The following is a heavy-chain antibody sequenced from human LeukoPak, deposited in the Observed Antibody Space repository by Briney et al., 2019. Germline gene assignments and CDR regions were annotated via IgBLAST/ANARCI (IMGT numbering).Heavy chain of an antibody. CDR2: IYYSGST. V-gene: IGHV4-30-4*01. CDR3: ASLIQTNWFDP. Sequence: PSETLSLTCTVSGGSISSGDYYWSWIRQPPGKGLEWIGYIYYSGSTYYNPSLKSRVTISVDTSKNQFSLKLSSVTAADTAVYYCASLIQTNWFDPWGQGTLVTVSS. J-gene: IGHJ5*02. CDR1: GGSISSGDYY.